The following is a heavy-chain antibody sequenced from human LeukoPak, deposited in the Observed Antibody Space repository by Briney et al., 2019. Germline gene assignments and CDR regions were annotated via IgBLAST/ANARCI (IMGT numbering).Heavy chain of an antibody. V-gene: IGHV3-74*01. CDR2: INSDGSST. J-gene: IGHJ4*02. CDR1: GFNFRNYW. CDR3: ATDEAATGRLDY. D-gene: IGHD1-1*01. Sequence: PGGSLRLSCAASGFNFRNYWRHWVRQAPGKGLVWVSRINSDGSSTSYADSVKGRFTISRDNAENTLYLQINSLSAEDTAGYYCATDEAATGRLDYWGQGTLVTDSS.